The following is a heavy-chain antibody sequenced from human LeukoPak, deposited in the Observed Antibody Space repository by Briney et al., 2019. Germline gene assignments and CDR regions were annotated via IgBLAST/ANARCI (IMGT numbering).Heavy chain of an antibody. CDR2: INHSGST. D-gene: IGHD3-10*01. CDR1: GGSFSGYY. V-gene: IGHV4-34*01. CDR3: ARRSEKGKVRGVTP. J-gene: IGHJ5*02. Sequence: SETLSLTCAVYGGSFSGYYWSWIRQPPGKGLEWIGEINHSGSTNYNPSLKSRVTISVDTSKNQFSLKLSSVTAADTAVYYCARRSEKGKVRGVTPWGQGTLVTVSS.